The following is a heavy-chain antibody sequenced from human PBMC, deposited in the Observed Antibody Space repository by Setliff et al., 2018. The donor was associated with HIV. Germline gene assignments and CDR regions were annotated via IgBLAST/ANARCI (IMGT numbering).Heavy chain of an antibody. Sequence: GGSLRLSCAASGFTFSSYAMSWVRQAPGKGLEWVSAISGSGGSTYYADSVKGRFTISRDNSKNTLYLQMNSLRAEDTAVYYCARDRDWYGSGSYAFDIWGQGTMVTVSS. J-gene: IGHJ3*02. CDR2: ISGSGGST. CDR1: GFTFSSYA. CDR3: ARDRDWYGSGSYAFDI. D-gene: IGHD3-10*01. V-gene: IGHV3-23*01.